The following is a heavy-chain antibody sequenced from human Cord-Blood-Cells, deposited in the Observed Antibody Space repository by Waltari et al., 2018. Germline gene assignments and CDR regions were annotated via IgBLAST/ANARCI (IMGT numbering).Heavy chain of an antibody. CDR3: ARESWVAAAGILGGWFDP. CDR2: INPNVGGT. Sequence: QVQLVQSGAEVKKPGASVKVYCRAYGYTFTGYYLHWVPQAPGQGLEWMGWINPNVGGTNDAQKLQGKVTMTRDTSISTAYRELSRLRSDDTAVYYCARESWVAAAGILGGWFDPWGQGTLVTVSS. J-gene: IGHJ5*02. V-gene: IGHV1-2*02. D-gene: IGHD6-13*01. CDR1: GYTFTGYY.